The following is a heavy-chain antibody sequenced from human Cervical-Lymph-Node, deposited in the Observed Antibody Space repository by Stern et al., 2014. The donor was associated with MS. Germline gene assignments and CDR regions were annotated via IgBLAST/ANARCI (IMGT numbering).Heavy chain of an antibody. J-gene: IGHJ6*02. V-gene: IGHV1-18*01. CDR3: ARTNPLRFGNFHGIDV. CDR1: GYRFNSYG. CDR2: IRTYNGTT. Sequence: VQLVESGPEVKKPGASVTVSCKASGYRFNSYGINWVRQAPGQGLEWMGRIRTYNGTTEYAQKIQGRVTMTTDTSKGTAYMELRSLRSDDTAVYYCARTNPLRFGNFHGIDVWGQGTTVIVSS. D-gene: IGHD3-3*01.